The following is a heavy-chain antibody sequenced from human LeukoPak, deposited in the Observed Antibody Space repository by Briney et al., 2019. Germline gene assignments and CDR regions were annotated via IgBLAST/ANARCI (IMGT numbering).Heavy chain of an antibody. Sequence: GGSLRLSCAASGFTFSSYSMNWVRQAPGKGLEWVSYISSSSSTIYYADSVKGRFTISRDNAKNSLYLQMSSLRAEDTAVYYCARDRRYSGSYFGNFDYWGQGTLVTVSS. J-gene: IGHJ4*02. D-gene: IGHD1-26*01. CDR2: ISSSSSTI. CDR1: GFTFSSYS. CDR3: ARDRRYSGSYFGNFDY. V-gene: IGHV3-48*01.